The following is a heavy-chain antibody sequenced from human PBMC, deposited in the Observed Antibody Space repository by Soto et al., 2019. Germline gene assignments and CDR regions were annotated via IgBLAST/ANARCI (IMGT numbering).Heavy chain of an antibody. CDR3: ARGIAVAGTPRSYYFDY. CDR1: GGSISSYY. J-gene: IGHJ4*02. CDR2: IYYSRST. D-gene: IGHD6-19*01. V-gene: IGHV4-59*01. Sequence: SETLSLTCTVSGGSISSYYWSWIRQPPGKGLEWIRYIYYSRSTNYNPSQKSRVNKSVDTSKNHFSLKLSSVTAADTAVYYCARGIAVAGTPRSYYFDYWGQGTLVTVS.